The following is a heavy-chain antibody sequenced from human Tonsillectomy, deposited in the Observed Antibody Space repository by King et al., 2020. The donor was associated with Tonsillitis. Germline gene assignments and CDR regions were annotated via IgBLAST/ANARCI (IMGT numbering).Heavy chain of an antibody. V-gene: IGHV3-15*01. CDR3: TTAYYYDSSDYYYLPFDY. D-gene: IGHD3-22*01. CDR2: IKSKTDGGTT. CDR1: GFTFSNAW. Sequence: VQLVESGGGLVKPGGSLRLSCAASGFTFSNAWMSWVRQAPGKGLEWVGRIKSKTDGGTTDYAAPVKGRFIISRDDSKNTLYLQMNSLKTEETAVYYCTTAYYYDSSDYYYLPFDYWGQGTLVTVCS. J-gene: IGHJ4*02.